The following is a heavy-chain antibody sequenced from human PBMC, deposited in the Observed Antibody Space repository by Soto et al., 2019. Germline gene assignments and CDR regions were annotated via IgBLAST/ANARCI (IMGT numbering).Heavy chain of an antibody. CDR3: ARLVDNYGHYYFDY. J-gene: IGHJ4*02. Sequence: SEPMSLTCTVSGDNISDSAYYWSRIRQHPEKGLEWMGYIYYRGSTYYNPSLKSRVTISVDTSKNQFSLKLDSVTAADTAVYYCARLVDNYGHYYFDYWGQGILVTVSS. CDR1: GDNISDSAYY. D-gene: IGHD5-18*01. CDR2: IYYRGST. V-gene: IGHV4-31*02.